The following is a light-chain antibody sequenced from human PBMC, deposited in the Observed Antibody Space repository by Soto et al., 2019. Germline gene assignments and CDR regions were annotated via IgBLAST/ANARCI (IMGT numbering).Light chain of an antibody. CDR3: QQSYQYPWT. CDR2: AAS. V-gene: IGKV1-39*01. J-gene: IGKJ1*01. CDR1: QSISSY. Sequence: DIQMTQSPSSLSASVGDRVTITCRASQSISSYLNWYQQKPGKAPKLLIYAASSLQSGVPSRFSGSGSGTDFTLTISSLQPEDFATYYCQQSYQYPWTFGQGTKVDIK.